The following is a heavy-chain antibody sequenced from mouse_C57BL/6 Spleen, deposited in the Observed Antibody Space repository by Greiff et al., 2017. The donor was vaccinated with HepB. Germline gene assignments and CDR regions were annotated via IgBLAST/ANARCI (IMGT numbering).Heavy chain of an antibody. CDR3: ATGDDYPPMDY. CDR2: IDPSDSYT. V-gene: IGHV1-59*01. Sequence: QVQLQQPGAELVRPGTSVKLSCKASGYTFTSYWMHWVKQRPGQGLEWIGVIDPSDSYTNYNQKFKGKATLTVDTSSSTAYMQLSSLTSEDSAVYYCATGDDYPPMDYWGQGTSVTVSS. J-gene: IGHJ4*01. D-gene: IGHD2-4*01. CDR1: GYTFTSYW.